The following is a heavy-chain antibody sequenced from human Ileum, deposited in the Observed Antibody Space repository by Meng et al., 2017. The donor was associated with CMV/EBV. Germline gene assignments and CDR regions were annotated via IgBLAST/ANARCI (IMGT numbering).Heavy chain of an antibody. CDR2: ISSSSSDI. J-gene: IGHJ6*02. CDR3: AKYGGIAVAGTLNDYYGMDV. Sequence: GGSLRLSCAASGFTFSSYWMSWVRQAPGKGLEWVSSISSSSSDIYYADSVKGRFTISRDNAKKSLYLQMNSLRAEDTAVYYCAKYGGIAVAGTLNDYYGMDVWGQGTTVTVSS. D-gene: IGHD6-19*01. V-gene: IGHV3-21*01. CDR1: GFTFSSYW.